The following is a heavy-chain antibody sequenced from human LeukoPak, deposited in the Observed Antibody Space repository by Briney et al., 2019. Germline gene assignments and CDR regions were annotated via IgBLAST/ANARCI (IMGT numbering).Heavy chain of an antibody. J-gene: IGHJ6*02. V-gene: IGHV1-2*04. Sequence: ASVKVSCKASGGTFSSYAISWVRQAPGQGLEWMGWINPNSGGTNYAQKFQGWVTMTRDTSISTAYMELSRLRSDDTAVYYCARDRHLNYYGMDVWGQGTTVTVSS. CDR2: INPNSGGT. CDR3: ARDRHLNYYGMDV. CDR1: GGTFSSYA.